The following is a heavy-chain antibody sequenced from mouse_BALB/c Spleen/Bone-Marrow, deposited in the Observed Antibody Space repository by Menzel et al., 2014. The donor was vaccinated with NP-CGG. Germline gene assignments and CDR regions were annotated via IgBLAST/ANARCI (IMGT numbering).Heavy chain of an antibody. J-gene: IGHJ4*01. CDR1: GFTFSSYY. Sequence: EVHLVESGGGLVKLGGSLKLSCAASGFTFSSYYMSWVRQNPEKRLELVAAINRNGGSIYYPDTVQGRFTISRDNAKNPLYLQMSSLKSEDTALYYCARQDYGYDGGAMDYWGQGTSVTVSS. V-gene: IGHV5-6-2*01. D-gene: IGHD2-2*01. CDR3: ARQDYGYDGGAMDY. CDR2: INRNGGSI.